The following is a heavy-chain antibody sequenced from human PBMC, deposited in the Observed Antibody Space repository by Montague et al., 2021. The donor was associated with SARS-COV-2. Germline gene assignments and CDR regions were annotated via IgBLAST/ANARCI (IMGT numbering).Heavy chain of an antibody. D-gene: IGHD5-12*01. CDR1: GFSLSTSGVG. CDR2: IYWDEDK. Sequence: PALVKPTQTLTLTCTFSGFSLSTSGVGVGWIRQPPGKALEWLALIYWDEDKRYSPSLKSRLTITKDTSKNQVVLTMTNMDPVDTATYYCVQLTLYSGYDTWGQGTLVTVSS. J-gene: IGHJ5*02. CDR3: VQLTLYSGYDT. V-gene: IGHV2-5*02.